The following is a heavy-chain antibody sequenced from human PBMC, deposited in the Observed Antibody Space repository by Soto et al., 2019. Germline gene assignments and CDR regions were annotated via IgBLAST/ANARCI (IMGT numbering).Heavy chain of an antibody. J-gene: IGHJ4*02. V-gene: IGHV1-69*01. Sequence: QVQLVQSGAEVKKPGSSVKVSCKASGGTLSSYAISWVRQAPGQGLEWMGGIIPLFGTANYAQKFQGRVTITADESTSTAYMELRSLRSDDTAVYYCLTGVELSLRLDYWGQGPLVTVSS. CDR2: IIPLFGTA. CDR1: GGTLSSYA. CDR3: LTGVELSLRLDY. D-gene: IGHD3-16*02.